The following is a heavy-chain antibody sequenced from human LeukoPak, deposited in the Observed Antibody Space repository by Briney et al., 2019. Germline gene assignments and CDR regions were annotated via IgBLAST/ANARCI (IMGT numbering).Heavy chain of an antibody. CDR3: ARDVYFGSGSYVDLLWVGMDV. CDR1: GGTFRSIA. V-gene: IGHV1-69*04. CDR2: IIPLLDMT. D-gene: IGHD3-10*01. Sequence: SVKVSCKASGGTFRSIAISWVRQAPGQGLEWMGRIIPLLDMTDHAQKFQGRVTISADKSTSTAYMELSGLRSEDTAVYYCARDVYFGSGSYVDLLWVGMDVWGQGTTVTVSS. J-gene: IGHJ6*02.